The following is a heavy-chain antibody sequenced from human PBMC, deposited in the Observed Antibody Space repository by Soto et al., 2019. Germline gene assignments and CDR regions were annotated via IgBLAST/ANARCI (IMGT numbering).Heavy chain of an antibody. J-gene: IGHJ4*02. CDR2: LHFSGST. CDR3: ARDSYSYGYPSPLAFDR. D-gene: IGHD5-18*01. Sequence: VQLQESGPGLVKSSQTLSLTCSISGNSLNTHNDYWTCLRHLPGKGLQWIGYLHFSGSTYCNLSLGSRVAISTDTSKTQISLNLTSVTVADTAVYYCARDSYSYGYPSPLAFDRWGQGILVTVSS. V-gene: IGHV4-31*03. CDR1: GNSLNTHNDY.